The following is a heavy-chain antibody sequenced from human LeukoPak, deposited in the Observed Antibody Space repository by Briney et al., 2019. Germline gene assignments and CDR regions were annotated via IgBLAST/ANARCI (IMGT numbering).Heavy chain of an antibody. D-gene: IGHD3/OR15-3a*01. J-gene: IGHJ4*02. Sequence: PSETLSLTCAVYGGSFSGYYWSWIRQPPGKGLQWIGEINHSGSTNYKPSLKSRVTISVDTSKNQFFLKLSSVTAEDTAVYYCARQTGSGLFILPGGQGTLVTVSS. CDR1: GGSFSGYY. V-gene: IGHV4-34*01. CDR3: ARQTGSGLFILP. CDR2: INHSGST.